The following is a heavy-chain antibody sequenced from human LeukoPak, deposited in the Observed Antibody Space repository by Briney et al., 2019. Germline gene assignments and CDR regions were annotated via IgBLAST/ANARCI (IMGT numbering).Heavy chain of an antibody. CDR3: ASSHDYDAFDI. Sequence: GGSLRLSCAASGFTFSSYAMSWVRQTPGKGLEWVSVIYSGGSTYYADSVKGRFTISRDNSKNTLYLQMNSLRAEDTAVYYCASSHDYDAFDIWGQGTMVTVSS. CDR1: GFTFSSYA. V-gene: IGHV3-53*01. D-gene: IGHD4-11*01. CDR2: IYSGGST. J-gene: IGHJ3*02.